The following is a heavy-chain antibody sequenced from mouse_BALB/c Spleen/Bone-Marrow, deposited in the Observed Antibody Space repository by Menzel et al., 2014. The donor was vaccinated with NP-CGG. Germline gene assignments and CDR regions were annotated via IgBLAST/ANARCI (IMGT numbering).Heavy chain of an antibody. V-gene: IGHV1S56*01. J-gene: IGHJ3*01. CDR3: AICHGYDEFAY. D-gene: IGHD2-2*01. CDR1: GYTFTSYY. Sequence: VKLQESGPELVKPGASVKMSCKASGYTFTSYYIHWVKQRPGQGLEWIGWIYPGDGSTKYNEKFKGKTTLTADKSSSTAYMLLSSLTSEDSAIYFCAICHGYDEFAYWGQGTLVTVSA. CDR2: IYPGDGST.